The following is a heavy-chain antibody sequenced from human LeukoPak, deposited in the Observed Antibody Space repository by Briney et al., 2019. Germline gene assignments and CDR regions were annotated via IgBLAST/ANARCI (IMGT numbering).Heavy chain of an antibody. D-gene: IGHD2-15*01. V-gene: IGHV3-21*01. CDR2: ISSSSSYI. Sequence: GGSLRLSCAASGFTFSSYSMNWVRQAPGKGLEWVSSISSSSSYIYYADSVKGRFTISRDNAKNSLYLQMNSLRAKDTAVYYCARDSGRDAFDIWGQGTMVTVSS. CDR3: ARDSGRDAFDI. CDR1: GFTFSSYS. J-gene: IGHJ3*02.